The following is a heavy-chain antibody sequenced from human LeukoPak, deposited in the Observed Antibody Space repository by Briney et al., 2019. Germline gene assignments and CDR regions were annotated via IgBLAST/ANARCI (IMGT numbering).Heavy chain of an antibody. Sequence: QSGGSLRPSCAASGFPFSSYEMNWVRQAPGKGLEWVSYISSSGNAIYYADSVKGRFTISRDNAKNSLYLQMNSLRAEDTAVYYCAINGFSSGWYEPYYFDNWGQGTLVTVSS. V-gene: IGHV3-48*03. CDR1: GFPFSSYE. J-gene: IGHJ4*02. CDR2: ISSSGNAI. D-gene: IGHD6-19*01. CDR3: AINGFSSGWYEPYYFDN.